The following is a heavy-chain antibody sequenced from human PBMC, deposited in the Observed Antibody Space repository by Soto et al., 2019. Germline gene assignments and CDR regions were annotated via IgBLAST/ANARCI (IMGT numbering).Heavy chain of an antibody. V-gene: IGHV4-4*02. CDR2: IYHSGST. Sequence: QVHLQESGPGLVKPSGTLSLTCAVSGGSISSSNWWSWVRQPPGKGLEWIGEIYHSGSTNYNPSLKSRVTISVDKSTNQFSLKLSSVTAADTAVYYCARVSGSYYYGMDVWGQGTTVTVSS. CDR3: ARVSGSYYYGMDV. CDR1: GGSISSSNW. D-gene: IGHD1-26*01. J-gene: IGHJ6*02.